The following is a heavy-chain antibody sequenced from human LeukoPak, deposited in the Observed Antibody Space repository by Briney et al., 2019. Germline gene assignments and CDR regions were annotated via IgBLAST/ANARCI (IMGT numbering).Heavy chain of an antibody. CDR2: IRSKAYGGTT. Sequence: GGSLRLSCTASGFTFGDYAMSWVRQAPGKGLEWVGFIRSKAYGGTTEYAASVKGRFTISRDDSKSIAYLQMNSLKTEDTAVYYCTRDRGYCSSTSCSIDYWAREPWSPSPQ. D-gene: IGHD2-2*01. CDR1: GFTFGDYA. V-gene: IGHV3-49*04. CDR3: TRDRGYCSSTSCSIDY. J-gene: IGHJ4*02.